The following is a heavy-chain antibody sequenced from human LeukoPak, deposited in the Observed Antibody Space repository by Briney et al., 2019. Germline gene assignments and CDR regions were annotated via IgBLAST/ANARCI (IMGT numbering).Heavy chain of an antibody. V-gene: IGHV5-51*01. Sequence: GESLKISCKGSGYSFTNYWIGWVRQMPGKGLEWMGIIYPGDPDTRYSPSFQGQVTISADKSISTAYLQWSGLKASDTAMYYCARLGTFGGPASRPFDSWGQGTLVTVSS. D-gene: IGHD1-7*01. CDR3: ARLGTFGGPASRPFDS. CDR1: GYSFTNYW. J-gene: IGHJ5*01. CDR2: IYPGDPDT.